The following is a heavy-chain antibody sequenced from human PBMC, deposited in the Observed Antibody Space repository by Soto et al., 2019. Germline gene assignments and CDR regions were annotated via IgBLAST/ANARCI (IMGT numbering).Heavy chain of an antibody. CDR1: GFTFSSYE. Sequence: QPGGSLRLSCAASGFTFSSYEMNWVRQAPGKGLEWVSYISSSGSTIYYADSVKGRFTISRDNAKNSLYLQMNSLRAEDTAVYYCAREGGYCSSTSCYALGYYYYGMDVWGQGTTVTVSS. CDR3: AREGGYCSSTSCYALGYYYYGMDV. V-gene: IGHV3-48*03. J-gene: IGHJ6*02. CDR2: ISSSGSTI. D-gene: IGHD2-2*01.